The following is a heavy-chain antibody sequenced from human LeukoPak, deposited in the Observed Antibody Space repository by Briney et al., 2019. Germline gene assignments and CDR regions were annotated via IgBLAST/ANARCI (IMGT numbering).Heavy chain of an antibody. CDR2: SGSGGST. Sequence: GGSPRLSCAASGFTFSSYAMSWVRQAPGRGLEWVSASGSGGSTYYADSVKGRFTISRDTPKNTLYLQMNSLRAEDTAVYYCAKRSNGAFDIWGQGTMVTVSS. V-gene: IGHV3-23*01. D-gene: IGHD2-8*01. CDR3: AKRSNGAFDI. CDR1: GFTFSSYA. J-gene: IGHJ3*02.